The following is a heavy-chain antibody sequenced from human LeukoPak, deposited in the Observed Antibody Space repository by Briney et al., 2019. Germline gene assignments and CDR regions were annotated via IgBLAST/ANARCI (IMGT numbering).Heavy chain of an antibody. V-gene: IGHV4-38-2*02. CDR3: ATNGYYCIDV. D-gene: IGHD2-8*01. J-gene: IGHJ6*03. CDR1: DYPISSGYY. CDR2: ILQSGST. Sequence: PSETLSLTCTVSDYPISSGYYWGWIRQPPGKGLEWIGIILQSGSTYYNPSLKSRVTISVDTSKNQFSLRLSSVTAADTAIYYCATNGYYCIDVWGKGTTVTVSS.